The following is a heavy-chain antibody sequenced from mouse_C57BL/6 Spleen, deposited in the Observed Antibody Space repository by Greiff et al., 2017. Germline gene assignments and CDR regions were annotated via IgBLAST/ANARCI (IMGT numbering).Heavy chain of an antibody. CDR2: IYPGDGDT. CDR3: AKSEDWDDSIAY. D-gene: IGHD4-1*01. CDR1: GYAFSSSW. J-gene: IGHJ4*01. V-gene: IGHV1-82*01. Sequence: VQLQQSGPELVKPGASVKISCKASGYAFSSSWMNWVKQRPGKGLAWIGRIYPGDGDTYYNGKLKGKATLSADKTSSIDYMQHSSLTSENAAFYFCAKSEDWDDSIAYWGQGTSVTVSS.